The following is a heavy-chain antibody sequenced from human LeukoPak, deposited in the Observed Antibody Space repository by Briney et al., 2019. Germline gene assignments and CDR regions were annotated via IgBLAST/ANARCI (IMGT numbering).Heavy chain of an antibody. D-gene: IGHD2-2*01. CDR2: IRSKAYGGTT. V-gene: IGHV3-49*03. J-gene: IGHJ3*02. Sequence: GGSLRLSCTASGFTFGDYAMSWFRQAPGKGLEWVGFIRSKAYGGTTEYAASVKGRFTISRDDSKSIAYLQMNSLKTEDTAVYYCTRDQSYTRVAFDIWGQGTMVTVSS. CDR1: GFTFGDYA. CDR3: TRDQSYTRVAFDI.